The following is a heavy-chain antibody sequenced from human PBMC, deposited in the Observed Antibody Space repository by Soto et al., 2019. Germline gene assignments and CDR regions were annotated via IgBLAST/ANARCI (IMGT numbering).Heavy chain of an antibody. CDR3: ARSGDSFGFTDY. Sequence: QVQLQESGPGLVKPSETLSLTCTVSGGSITGYYWTWIRQPQGKGLEWIGYVFYKGNTNYNPSLKSRVTISVDPSANQFALRLSSVTAADTAVYYCARSGDSFGFTDYWGQGTLVTVSS. CDR2: VFYKGNT. D-gene: IGHD5-18*01. CDR1: GGSITGYY. V-gene: IGHV4-59*01. J-gene: IGHJ4*02.